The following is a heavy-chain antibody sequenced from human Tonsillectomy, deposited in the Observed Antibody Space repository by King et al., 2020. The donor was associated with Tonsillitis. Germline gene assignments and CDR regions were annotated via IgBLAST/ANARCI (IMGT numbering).Heavy chain of an antibody. D-gene: IGHD1-7*01. V-gene: IGHV6-1*01. J-gene: IGHJ6*02. CDR1: GDSVSSNSAA. Sequence: VQLQQSGPGLVKPSQTLSLTCAISGDSVSSNSAAWNWIRQSPSRGLEWLGRTYYRSKWYNDYAVSVKSRITINPDTSKNQFSLQLNSVTPEDTAVYYCARDLGELELRYYCYYGMDVWGQGTTVTVSS. CDR3: ARDLGELELRYYCYYGMDV. CDR2: TYYRSKWYN.